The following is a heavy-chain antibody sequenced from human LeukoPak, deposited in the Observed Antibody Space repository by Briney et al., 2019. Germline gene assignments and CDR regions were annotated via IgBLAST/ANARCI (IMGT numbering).Heavy chain of an antibody. V-gene: IGHV3-30*02. CDR2: IRYDGSNK. CDR3: AWTHNWNYHDAFDI. CDR1: GFTFSSYG. D-gene: IGHD1-7*01. Sequence: GGSLRLSCAASGFTFSSYGMHWVRQAPGKGREGVAFIRYDGSNKYYADSVKGRFTISRDNSKNTLYLQMNSLRAEDTAVYYCAWTHNWNYHDAFDIWGQGTMVTVSS. J-gene: IGHJ3*02.